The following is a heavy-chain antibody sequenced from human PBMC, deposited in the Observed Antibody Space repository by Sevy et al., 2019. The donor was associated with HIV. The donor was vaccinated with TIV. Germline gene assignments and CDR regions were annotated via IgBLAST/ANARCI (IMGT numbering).Heavy chain of an antibody. CDR2: MNEDGSVT. Sequence: GGSLRLSCAGSGFSITSYWMHWVRQAPGKGLVWVSRMNEDGSVTNHADSVRGRFTISIDIAKNTLYLQMNSLSVDDTAVYYCVKPLGGPTDYWGQGNVVTVSS. J-gene: IGHJ4*02. CDR3: VKPLGGPTDY. CDR1: GFSITSYW. D-gene: IGHD3-16*01. V-gene: IGHV3-74*01.